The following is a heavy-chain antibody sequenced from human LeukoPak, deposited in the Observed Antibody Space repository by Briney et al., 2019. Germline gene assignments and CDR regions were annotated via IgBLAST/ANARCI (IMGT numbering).Heavy chain of an antibody. CDR2: ISPYNGNT. CDR1: GYAFTSYG. CDR3: ARGGESSGYYPDAFDI. D-gene: IGHD3-22*01. Sequence: ASVKVSCKASGYAFTSYGISWVRQAPGQGLEWMGWISPYNGNTKYAQNLQVRVTMTTDTSTSTAYMELRSLRSDDTAVYYCARGGESSGYYPDAFDIWGQGTLVTVSS. V-gene: IGHV1-18*01. J-gene: IGHJ3*02.